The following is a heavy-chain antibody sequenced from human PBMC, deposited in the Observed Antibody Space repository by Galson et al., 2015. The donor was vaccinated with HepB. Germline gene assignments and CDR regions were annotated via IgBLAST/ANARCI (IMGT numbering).Heavy chain of an antibody. CDR1: GYTFTSYG. V-gene: IGHV1-18*01. Sequence: SVKVSCKASGYTFTSYGIRWVRQAPGQGLEWMGWISTYTGNSKYAQKVRGRVTMTTDTATSTAYMELRSLRSDDTAVYYCARGGGSGDYDYYSYIDDWGQGTTVTVSS. J-gene: IGHJ6*03. CDR3: ARGGGSGDYDYYSYIDD. D-gene: IGHD6-19*01. CDR2: ISTYTGNS.